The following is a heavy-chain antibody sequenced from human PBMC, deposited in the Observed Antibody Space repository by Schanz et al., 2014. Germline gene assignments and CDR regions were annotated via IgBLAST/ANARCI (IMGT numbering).Heavy chain of an antibody. V-gene: IGHV3-23*01. Sequence: EGQLLESGGGLIQPGGSLRLSCAASGFTFSSYAMSWVRQAPGKGLEWVSDISSGSSYANYADSVKGRFTISRDNSKNTLYLQMNSLRSEDTAVYYCAKDSTHIDIVLVPTAIDYWGQGTLVTVSS. CDR2: ISSGSSYA. CDR1: GFTFSSYA. D-gene: IGHD2-2*01. J-gene: IGHJ4*02. CDR3: AKDSTHIDIVLVPTAIDY.